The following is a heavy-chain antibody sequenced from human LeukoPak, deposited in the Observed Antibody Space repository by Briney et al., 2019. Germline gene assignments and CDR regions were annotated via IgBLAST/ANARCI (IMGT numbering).Heavy chain of an antibody. J-gene: IGHJ4*02. CDR3: ARDGIQLWTGAFDY. Sequence: GGSLRLSCAASGFTFSSYWMSWVRQAPGKGLEWVANIKQDGSEKYYVDSVKGRFTISRDNAKNSLYLQMNSLRDEDTAVYYCARDGIQLWTGAFDYWGQGTLVTVSS. CDR2: IKQDGSEK. CDR1: GFTFSSYW. D-gene: IGHD5-18*01. V-gene: IGHV3-7*01.